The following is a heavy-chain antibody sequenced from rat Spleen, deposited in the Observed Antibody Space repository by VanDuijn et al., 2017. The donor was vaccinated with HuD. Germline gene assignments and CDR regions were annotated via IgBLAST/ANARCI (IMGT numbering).Heavy chain of an antibody. V-gene: IGHV5-22*01. CDR1: GFTFSDYY. J-gene: IGHJ2*01. CDR3: SRRFDTMGITDFDY. Sequence: EVQLVESGGGLVQPGRSLKLSCAASGFTFSDYYMAWVRQPPGKGLEWVASISYEGSSTYYGDSVKGRFTYTKDNAKSTLYLQMNSLRFEDTATYYGSRRFDTMGITDFDYWGQGVMVTVSS. D-gene: IGHD1-9*01. CDR2: ISYEGSST.